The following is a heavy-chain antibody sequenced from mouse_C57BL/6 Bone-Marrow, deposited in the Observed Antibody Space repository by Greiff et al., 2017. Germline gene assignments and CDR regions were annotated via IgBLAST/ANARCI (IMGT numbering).Heavy chain of an antibody. V-gene: IGHV1-37*01. CDR2: INPYNGDT. J-gene: IGHJ4*01. CDR1: GYSFTGYF. D-gene: IGHD2-3*01. Sequence: EVQLVESGPELVKPGASVKISCKASGYSFTGYFMNWVKQSHGKSLEWIGRINPYNGDTFYNQKFKGKATLTVDKSSSTAHMELLSLTSEDCAVYDCARLDGYPYYYAMDYWGQGTSVTVSS. CDR3: ARLDGYPYYYAMDY.